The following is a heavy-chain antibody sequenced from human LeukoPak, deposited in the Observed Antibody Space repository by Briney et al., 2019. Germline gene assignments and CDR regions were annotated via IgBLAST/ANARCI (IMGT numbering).Heavy chain of an antibody. D-gene: IGHD1-26*01. V-gene: IGHV3-30*18. J-gene: IGHJ3*02. Sequence: GGSLRLSCAASGFTFSSYGMHWVRRAPGKGLEWVAVISYDGSNKYYADSVKGRFTISRDNSKNTLYLQMNSLRAEDTAVYYCAKDNSGSGDAFDIWGQGTMVTVSS. CDR3: AKDNSGSGDAFDI. CDR2: ISYDGSNK. CDR1: GFTFSSYG.